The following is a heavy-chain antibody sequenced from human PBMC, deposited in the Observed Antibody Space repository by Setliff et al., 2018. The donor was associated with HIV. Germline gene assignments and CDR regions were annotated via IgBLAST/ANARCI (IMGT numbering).Heavy chain of an antibody. CDR1: GYSINIAYY. V-gene: IGHV4-38-2*01. D-gene: IGHD3-22*01. CDR2: IYYSGST. CDR3: ARCSYDSSGYYYYYFDY. Sequence: SETLSLTCAVSGYSINIAYYWGWIRQSPGKRLEWIGSIYYSGSTYYTPSLKSRVTISVDTSKNQFSLNLSSVTAADTAVYYCARCSYDSSGYYYYYFDYWGQGTLVTVS. J-gene: IGHJ4*02.